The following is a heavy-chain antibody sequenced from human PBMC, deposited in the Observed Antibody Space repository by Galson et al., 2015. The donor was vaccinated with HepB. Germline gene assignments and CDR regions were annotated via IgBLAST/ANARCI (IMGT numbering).Heavy chain of an antibody. D-gene: IGHD3-22*01. J-gene: IGHJ3*02. Sequence: SVKVSCKVSGYTLTELSMHWVRQAPGKGLEWMGGFDPEDGETIYAQKFQGRVTMTEDTSTDTAYMELSSLRSEDTAVYYCATDHYYDSSGPSMGYDAFDIWGQGTMVTVSS. CDR3: ATDHYYDSSGPSMGYDAFDI. CDR1: GYTLTELS. V-gene: IGHV1-24*01. CDR2: FDPEDGET.